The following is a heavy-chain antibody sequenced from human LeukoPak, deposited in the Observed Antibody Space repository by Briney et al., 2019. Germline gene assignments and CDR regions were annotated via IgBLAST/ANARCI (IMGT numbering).Heavy chain of an antibody. CDR2: INHSGST. CDR3: ARGGYYYRYNWFDP. D-gene: IGHD3-22*01. CDR1: GGSFSGYY. Sequence: SETLSLTCAVYGGSFSGYYWSWIRQPPGKGLEWIGEINHSGSTNYNPSLKSRVTISVDTSKNQFSLKLSSVTAADTAVYYCARGGYYYRYNWFDPWGQGTLVAVSS. J-gene: IGHJ5*02. V-gene: IGHV4-34*01.